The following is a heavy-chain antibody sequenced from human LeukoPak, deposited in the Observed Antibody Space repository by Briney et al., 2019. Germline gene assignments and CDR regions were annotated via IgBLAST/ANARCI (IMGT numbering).Heavy chain of an antibody. J-gene: IGHJ4*02. CDR3: ARHLWFGELLFDY. D-gene: IGHD3-10*01. CDR2: IYYSGST. Sequence: SETLSLTCTVSGGSISSSSYYWGWLRPPPGKGLEWVGSIYYSGSTYYNPSLKSRVTISVDTSKHQSSLKLSSVTAADAAVYYCARHLWFGELLFDYWGQGTLVTVSS. CDR1: GGSISSSSYY. V-gene: IGHV4-39*07.